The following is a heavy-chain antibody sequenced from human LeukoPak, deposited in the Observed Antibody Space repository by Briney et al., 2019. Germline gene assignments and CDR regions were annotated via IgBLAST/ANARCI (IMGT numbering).Heavy chain of an antibody. Sequence: GGSLRLSCAASGFTFSSYSMNWVRQAPGKGLEWVSYISSSSSTIYYADSAKGRFTISRDNAKNSLYLQMNSLRAEDTAVYYCARGVAYPWSGDAFDIWGQGTMVTVSS. D-gene: IGHD3-3*01. V-gene: IGHV3-48*01. CDR3: ARGVAYPWSGDAFDI. CDR1: GFTFSSYS. CDR2: ISSSSSTI. J-gene: IGHJ3*02.